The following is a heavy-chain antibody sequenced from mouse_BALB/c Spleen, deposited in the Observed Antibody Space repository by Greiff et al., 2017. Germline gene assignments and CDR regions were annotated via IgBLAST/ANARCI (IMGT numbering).Heavy chain of an antibody. Sequence: ESGPGLVKPSQSLSLTCSVTGYSITSGYYWNWIRQFPGNKLEWMGYISYDGSNNYNPSLKNRISITRDTSKYQFFLKLNSVTTEDTATYYCAREEEIYYGNYEDAMDYWGQGTSVTVSS. V-gene: IGHV3-6*02. D-gene: IGHD2-1*01. J-gene: IGHJ4*01. CDR2: ISYDGSN. CDR3: AREEEIYYGNYEDAMDY. CDR1: GYSITSGYY.